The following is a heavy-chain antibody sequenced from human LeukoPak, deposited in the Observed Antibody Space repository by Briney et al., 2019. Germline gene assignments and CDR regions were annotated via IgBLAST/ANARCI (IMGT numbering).Heavy chain of an antibody. D-gene: IGHD3-22*01. J-gene: IGHJ4*02. CDR3: ARYDSSGLIDY. Sequence: APVKVSCKASGYTFTSYGISWVRQAPGQGLEWMGWISAYNGNTDYAQKLQGRVTMTTDTSTSTAYMELRSLRSDDTAVYYCARYDSSGLIDYWGQGTLVTVSS. CDR1: GYTFTSYG. V-gene: IGHV1-18*01. CDR2: ISAYNGNT.